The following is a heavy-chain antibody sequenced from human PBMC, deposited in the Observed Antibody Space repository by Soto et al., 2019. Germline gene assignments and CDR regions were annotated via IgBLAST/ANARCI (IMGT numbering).Heavy chain of an antibody. CDR1: RFTFSGSA. CDR2: IRSKANNYAT. Sequence: EVQLVESGGGLVQPGGSLKLSCATSRFTFSGSAMHWVRQAPGKGLEWLGHIRSKANNYATAYVSSVKGRFTISRDDSKNTAYLPMNSLKTEDTAVYYCTSQRPDAIALNIWCPGKGVTVPS. J-gene: IGHJ3*02. V-gene: IGHV3-73*02. CDR3: TSQRPDAIALNI.